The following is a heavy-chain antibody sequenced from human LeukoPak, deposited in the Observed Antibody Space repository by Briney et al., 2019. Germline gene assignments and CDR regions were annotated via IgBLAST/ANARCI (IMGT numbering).Heavy chain of an antibody. CDR3: AKVDVVGYDYVGGSYPQGWFDP. CDR1: GFTFSSYA. Sequence: GGSLRLSCAASGFTFSSYAMSWVRQAPGKGLEWVSAISGSGGSTYYADSVKGRFTISRANSKNTLYLQMNSLRAEDTAVYYCAKVDVVGYDYVGGSYPQGWFDPWGQGTLVTVSS. CDR2: ISGSGGST. D-gene: IGHD3-16*02. V-gene: IGHV3-23*01. J-gene: IGHJ5*02.